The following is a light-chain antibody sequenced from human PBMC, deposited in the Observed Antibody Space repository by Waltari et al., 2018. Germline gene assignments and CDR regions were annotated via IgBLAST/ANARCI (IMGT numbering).Light chain of an antibody. CDR2: DTT. CDR1: GSNIGGDYD. J-gene: IGLJ1*01. Sequence: QSVLTQPPSVSGAPGQRVTISCTGGGSNIGGDYDVKWYQQLPGTAPKLLIFDTTNRPSGVPNRFSGSKSGTSAFLAITGLQPEDEADYYCQSYDSSLSGWRVFGTGTKVTVL. V-gene: IGLV1-40*01. CDR3: QSYDSSLSGWRV.